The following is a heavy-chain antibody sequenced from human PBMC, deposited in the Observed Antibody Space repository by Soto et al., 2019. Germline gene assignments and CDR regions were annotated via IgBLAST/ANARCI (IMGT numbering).Heavy chain of an antibody. CDR1: GFTFSSYA. J-gene: IGHJ4*02. CDR3: ARSLFLASTGIEPFDF. Sequence: EVQLLESGGGLVQPGGSLVLSCAASGFTFSSYAMSWVRQAPGKGLEWVSCISGGGNDAYYADSVKGRFTISRDNSRKTLYLQMNSLRADDTAVHYCARSLFLASTGIEPFDFWGQGTLVTVSS. V-gene: IGHV3-23*01. D-gene: IGHD6-13*01. CDR2: ISGGGNDA.